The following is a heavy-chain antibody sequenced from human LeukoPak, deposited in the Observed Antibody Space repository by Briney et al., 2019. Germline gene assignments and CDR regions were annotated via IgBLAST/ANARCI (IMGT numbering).Heavy chain of an antibody. CDR1: GFTFSSYA. J-gene: IGHJ3*02. D-gene: IGHD3-10*01. Sequence: PGGSLRLSCAASGFTFSSYAMSWVRQAPGKGLEWVSLISGSGGSTYYADSVKGRFSISRDNSKNTLYLQMNSLRAEDTAVYYCAKAYTSGSYFIDDAFDIWGQGTMVTASS. CDR3: AKAYTSGSYFIDDAFDI. CDR2: ISGSGGST. V-gene: IGHV3-23*01.